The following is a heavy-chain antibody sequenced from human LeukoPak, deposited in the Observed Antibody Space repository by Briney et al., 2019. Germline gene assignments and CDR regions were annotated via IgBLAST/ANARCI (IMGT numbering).Heavy chain of an antibody. CDR3: ARAPFYDYVWGSYRSDAFDI. V-gene: IGHV4-61*02. CDR2: VYTSGST. D-gene: IGHD3-16*02. CDR1: GGSISSGNYY. Sequence: SGTLSLTCTVSGGSISSGNYYWSWIRQPAGKGLEWIGRVYTSGSTNYNPSLKSRVTISLDTSKNQFSLKLSSVTAADTAVYYCARAPFYDYVWGSYRSDAFDIWGQGTMVTVSS. J-gene: IGHJ3*02.